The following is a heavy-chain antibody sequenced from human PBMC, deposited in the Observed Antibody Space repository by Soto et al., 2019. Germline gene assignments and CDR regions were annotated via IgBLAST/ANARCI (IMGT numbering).Heavy chain of an antibody. V-gene: IGHV1-46*01. CDR1: GYTFSSHC. Sequence: ASVKVSCKTSGYTFSSHCLHYVRQAPGRGLEWMGIINPRGGSTTYAQKLQGRVTMTRDTSTSTVYMVLSSLGSEDTAVYYCARGSSECYNYLSDGYDICG. CDR3: ARGSSECYNYLSDGYDI. CDR2: INPRGGST. J-gene: IGHJ3*02. D-gene: IGHD5-12*01.